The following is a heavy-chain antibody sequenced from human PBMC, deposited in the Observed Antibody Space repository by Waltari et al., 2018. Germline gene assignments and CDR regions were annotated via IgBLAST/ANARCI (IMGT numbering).Heavy chain of an antibody. CDR1: GFTFSDDA. CDR3: AREGAEQWVVEDYGMDV. V-gene: IGHV3-21*02. J-gene: IGHJ6*02. Sequence: EVQLVESGGGLVKPGGYLRLPCAASGFTFSDDAMNWVRQAPGKGLEWVSSIGSSSSFMDYADSVRGRFTVSRDNAKNTLYLQMDTLRAEDTAVYYCAREGAEQWVVEDYGMDVWGQGTTVTVS. D-gene: IGHD6-19*01. CDR2: IGSSSSFM.